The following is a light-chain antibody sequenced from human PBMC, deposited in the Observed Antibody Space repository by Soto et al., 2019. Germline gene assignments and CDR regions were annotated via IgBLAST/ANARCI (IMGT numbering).Light chain of an antibody. V-gene: IGLV1-44*01. CDR3: AAWDDGLSGPI. Sequence: QLVLTQPPSASGTPGQRVTISCSGSRSSVGSNTVSWYQHLPGAAPKLLIYRNNQRPSGVPDRFSGSKSGTSASLAISGLQSEDEADYYCAAWDDGLSGPIFGGGTKLTVL. CDR2: RNN. CDR1: RSSVGSNT. J-gene: IGLJ2*01.